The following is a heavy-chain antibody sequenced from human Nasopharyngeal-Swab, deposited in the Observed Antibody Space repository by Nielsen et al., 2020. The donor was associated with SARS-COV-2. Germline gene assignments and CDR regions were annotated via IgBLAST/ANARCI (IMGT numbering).Heavy chain of an antibody. V-gene: IGHV3-30*01. CDR1: GFSFSAHH. Sequence: GGSLRLSCAASGFSFSAHHVHWVRQAPGKGLQWVAVASYHGNTDRYADSVKGRFTFPRDSAKNTLYLQMNSLKAEDTAIYYCARQATGLDYWGHGILVTVSS. CDR2: ASYHGNTD. D-gene: IGHD1-1*01. CDR3: ARQATGLDY. J-gene: IGHJ4*01.